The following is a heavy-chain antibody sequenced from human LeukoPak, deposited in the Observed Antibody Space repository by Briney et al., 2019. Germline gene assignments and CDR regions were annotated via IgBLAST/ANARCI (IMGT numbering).Heavy chain of an antibody. CDR1: GGSISTSSYY. D-gene: IGHD6-19*01. CDR3: ASPEGYSSGWYGVY. J-gene: IGHJ4*02. CDR2: VYYSGST. V-gene: IGHV4-39*07. Sequence: SETLSLTCTVSGGSISTSSYYWGWIRQPPGKGLEWIGSVYYSGSTYYNASLKSRVTISVDTSKNQFSLKLSSVTAADTAVYYCASPEGYSSGWYGVYWGQGTLVTVSS.